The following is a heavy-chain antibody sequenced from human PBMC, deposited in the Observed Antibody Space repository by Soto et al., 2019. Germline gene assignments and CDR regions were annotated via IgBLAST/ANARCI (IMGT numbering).Heavy chain of an antibody. Sequence: ASGKVTGKASGFPFTDYGFTWVRQAPGEGLEWMGWISAYTGNTNYAQKVQGRVTMSTDTSTSIAYLELRSLRSDDTAVYYCARGPESRSTAYFDYWGQGTLGTVSS. V-gene: IGHV1-18*01. J-gene: IGHJ4*02. D-gene: IGHD2-2*01. CDR2: ISAYTGNT. CDR1: GFPFTDYG. CDR3: ARGPESRSTAYFDY.